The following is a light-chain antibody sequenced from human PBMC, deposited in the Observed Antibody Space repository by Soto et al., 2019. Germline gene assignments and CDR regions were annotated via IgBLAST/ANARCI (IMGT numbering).Light chain of an antibody. CDR3: QSYDSSLSAPYV. J-gene: IGLJ1*01. Sequence: QSALTQPPSVSGAPGQRVTISCTGSSSNIGAGYDVHWYQQLPGTAPKLLIYGNSNRPSGVPDRFSGSKSGTSASLAITGLQAEDEADYYCQSYDSSLSAPYVFGTGTKVT. CDR2: GNS. CDR1: SSNIGAGYD. V-gene: IGLV1-40*01.